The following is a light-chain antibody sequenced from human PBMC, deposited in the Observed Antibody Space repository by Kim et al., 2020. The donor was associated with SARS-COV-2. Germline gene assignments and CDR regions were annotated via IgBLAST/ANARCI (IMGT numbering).Light chain of an antibody. CDR2: DDD. J-gene: IGLJ3*02. V-gene: IGLV1-44*01. CDR3: GTWDDSLDTWV. CDR1: SSDIGTYA. Sequence: GQWVNISCSGRSSDIGTYAYNSYHQLPAAAPKLLIFDDDQRPSGVPDRSSGSKTGTSASLVTSGLLSEDEAADYCGTWDDSLDTWVFGGGTQLTVL.